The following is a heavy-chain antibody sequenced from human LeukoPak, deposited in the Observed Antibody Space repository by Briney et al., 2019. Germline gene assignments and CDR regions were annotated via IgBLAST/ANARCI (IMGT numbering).Heavy chain of an antibody. CDR2: INHGGSI. J-gene: IGHJ3*01. CDR3: AKVYSSSSRDSFDF. V-gene: IGHV4-34*01. Sequence: SETLSLTCAAYGGPFTGYFWSWIRQPPGKGLEWIGEINHGGSINYNPSLKSRVTISRDTSKNQFSLNLYSVTAADTAVYYCAKVYSSSSRDSFDFWGPGTMVTVSS. D-gene: IGHD6-6*01. CDR1: GGPFTGYF.